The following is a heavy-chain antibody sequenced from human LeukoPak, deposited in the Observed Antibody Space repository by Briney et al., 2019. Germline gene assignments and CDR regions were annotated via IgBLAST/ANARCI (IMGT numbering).Heavy chain of an antibody. Sequence: PGGSLRLSCAASGITLSNYWMHWARQVPGKGLVWVSRINYEGSTTSYADSVKGRFTISRDNAKNTLYLQMNSLRAEDTSVYYCATSSYGGNFGLFDYWGQGTLVTVSS. D-gene: IGHD4-23*01. CDR2: INYEGSTT. J-gene: IGHJ4*02. CDR1: GITLSNYW. CDR3: ATSSYGGNFGLFDY. V-gene: IGHV3-74*01.